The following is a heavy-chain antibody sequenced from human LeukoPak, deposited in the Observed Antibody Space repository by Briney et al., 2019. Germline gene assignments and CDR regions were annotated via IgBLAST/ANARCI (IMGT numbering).Heavy chain of an antibody. CDR1: GYSFTTYC. J-gene: IGHJ3*01. D-gene: IGHD6-13*01. CDR3: AGTIAAAGTDTFDV. V-gene: IGHV5-51*01. CDR2: ICPADSDT. Sequence: GESLKISCKGSGYSFTTYCIVWVRQMPGKGLEWMGIICPADSDTRYSPSFQGQVTISADKSISTAYLQWSSLKASDTAMYYCAGTIAAAGTDTFDVWGQGTMVTVSS.